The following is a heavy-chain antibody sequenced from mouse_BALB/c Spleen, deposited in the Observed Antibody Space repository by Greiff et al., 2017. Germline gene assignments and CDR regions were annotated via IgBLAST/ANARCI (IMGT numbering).Heavy chain of an antibody. V-gene: IGHV1-9*01. CDR2: ILPGSGST. CDR1: GYTFSSYW. J-gene: IGHJ4*01. CDR3: ARRGDYYAMDY. Sequence: VKLMESGAELMKPGASVKISCKATGYTFSSYWIEWVKQRPGHGLEWIGEILPGSGSTNYNEKFKGKATFTADTSSNTAYMQLSSLTSEDSAVYYCARRGDYYAMDYWGQGTSVTVSS.